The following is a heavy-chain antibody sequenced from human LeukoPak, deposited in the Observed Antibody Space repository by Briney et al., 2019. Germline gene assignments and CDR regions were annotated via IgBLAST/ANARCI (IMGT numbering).Heavy chain of an antibody. CDR3: VTKDVLTGHYRY. J-gene: IGHJ4*02. V-gene: IGHV3-64D*09. CDR1: GFTFSNSA. D-gene: IGHD3-9*01. CDR2: IGSNGGYT. Sequence: PGGSLRLSCSVSGFTFSNSAMHWVRQTPGKGLEYVSAIGSNGGYTYYADSVKGRFTISRDNSKTTLYLQMSSLRPEDTAVYYCVTKDVLTGHYRYWGQGTLVAVSS.